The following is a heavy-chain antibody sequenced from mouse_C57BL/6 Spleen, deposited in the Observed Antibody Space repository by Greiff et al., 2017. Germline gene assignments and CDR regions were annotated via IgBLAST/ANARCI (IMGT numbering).Heavy chain of an antibody. CDR3: ARSEPYYYGSSYVFAY. V-gene: IGHV1-50*01. Sequence: QVQLQQPGAELVKPGASVKLSCKASGYTFTSYWMQWVKQRPGQGLEWIGEIDPSDSYTNYNQKFKGKATLTVDTSSSTAYMQLSSLTSEDSAVYYCARSEPYYYGSSYVFAYWGQGTLVTVSA. J-gene: IGHJ3*01. D-gene: IGHD1-1*01. CDR2: IDPSDSYT. CDR1: GYTFTSYW.